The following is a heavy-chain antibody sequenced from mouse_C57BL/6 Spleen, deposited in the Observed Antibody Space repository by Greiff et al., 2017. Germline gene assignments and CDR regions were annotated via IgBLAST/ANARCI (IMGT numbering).Heavy chain of an antibody. J-gene: IGHJ3*01. CDR3: ARAYDGHRCAY. Sequence: QVQLQQPGAELVKPGASVKLSCKASGYTFTSYWMQWVKQRPGQGLEWIGEIDPSDSYTNYNQKFKGKATLTVDTSSSTAYMQLSSLTSEDSAVYYCARAYDGHRCAYWGQGTLVTVSA. CDR1: GYTFTSYW. D-gene: IGHD2-3*01. V-gene: IGHV1-50*01. CDR2: IDPSDSYT.